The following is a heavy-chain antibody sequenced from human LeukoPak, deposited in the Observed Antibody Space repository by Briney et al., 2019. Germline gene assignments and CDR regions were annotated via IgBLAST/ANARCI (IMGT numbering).Heavy chain of an antibody. CDR1: EFKFSNYW. Sequence: GGSLRLSCVVSEFKFSNYWMSWVRQAPGKGLEWVANIKEDGSEIYYVDAVKGRFSISRDNAKTSLYLQMNNLSVADTAVYYCVTDQTGRHPYFFDYWGQGTLVTVSS. CDR3: VTDQTGRHPYFFDY. J-gene: IGHJ4*02. D-gene: IGHD3-10*01. V-gene: IGHV3-7*01. CDR2: IKEDGSEI.